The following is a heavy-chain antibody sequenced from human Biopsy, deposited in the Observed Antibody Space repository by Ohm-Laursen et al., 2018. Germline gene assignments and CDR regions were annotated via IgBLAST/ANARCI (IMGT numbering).Heavy chain of an antibody. J-gene: IGHJ3*01. D-gene: IGHD1-20*01. Sequence: SLRLSCAASGFTFSDYYMSWVRQAPGKGLEWISYITVSGASVYYTDFVKGRFTISRDNAKNSLYLQMNSLRAEDTAVYFCAISNPASNYKWNDQDEALDFWGQGTMVTVSS. CDR2: ITVSGASV. CDR3: AISNPASNYKWNDQDEALDF. CDR1: GFTFSDYY. V-gene: IGHV3-11*01.